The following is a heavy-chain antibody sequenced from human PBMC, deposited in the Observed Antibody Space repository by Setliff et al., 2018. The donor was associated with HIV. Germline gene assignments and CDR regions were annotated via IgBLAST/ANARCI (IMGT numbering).Heavy chain of an antibody. CDR3: GNKGGQV. CDR2: LWRDEVGE. D-gene: IGHD3-16*01. CDR1: GFTFSSYS. Sequence: GGSLRLSCAASGFTFSSYSMNWVRQAPGKGLEWVSLLWRDEVGEYYADSVKGRFSISRDRSRNTMYLQMSSLRVDDTAIYYCGNKGGQVWGPGTQVTVSS. V-gene: IGHV3-33*08. J-gene: IGHJ1*01.